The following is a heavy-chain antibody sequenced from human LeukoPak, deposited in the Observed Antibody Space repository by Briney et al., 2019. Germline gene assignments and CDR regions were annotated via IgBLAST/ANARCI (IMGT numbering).Heavy chain of an antibody. D-gene: IGHD3-3*01. J-gene: IGHJ4*02. CDR1: GGSIGRGSYY. CDR3: ARPHLTFGVAPALFDY. V-gene: IGHV4-61*02. CDR2: IFSTGST. Sequence: SETLSLTCAVSGGSIGRGSYYWAWIRQPAGKAPEWIGRIFSTGSTSYNPSLKSRVTISVDTSKNQFSLKLSSVTAADTAVYYCARPHLTFGVAPALFDYWGQGTLVTVSS.